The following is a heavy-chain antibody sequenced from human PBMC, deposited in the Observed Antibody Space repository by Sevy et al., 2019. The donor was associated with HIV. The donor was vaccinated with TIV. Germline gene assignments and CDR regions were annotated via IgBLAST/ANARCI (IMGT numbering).Heavy chain of an antibody. J-gene: IGHJ6*02. CDR2: ISGKGGST. CDR3: AKTINSGGGVVPAANYYYYGMDV. CDR1: GFTFSGYA. V-gene: IGHV3-23*01. Sequence: GGSQRLSCAASGFTFSGYAMSWVRQAPGKGLEWVSAISGKGGSTHYADSVEGRFTISRDNSKNTPYLQMNSLRAEDTAVYYCAKTINSGGGVVPAANYYYYGMDVWGQGTTVTVSS. D-gene: IGHD2-2*01.